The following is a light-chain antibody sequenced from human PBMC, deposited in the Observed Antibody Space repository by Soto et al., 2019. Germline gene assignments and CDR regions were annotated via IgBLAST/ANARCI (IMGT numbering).Light chain of an antibody. CDR2: GSS. V-gene: IGKV3-15*01. Sequence: EIVMTQSPATLSVSPGERATLSCRASQSVSDNLAWYQQKPGQAPRLFIYGSSARATGIPARFSGRGSGTDFTFTLRSLKSEDLAFFYSAQYNNWPITFGRGTGVEI. J-gene: IGKJ5*01. CDR3: AQYNNWPIT. CDR1: QSVSDN.